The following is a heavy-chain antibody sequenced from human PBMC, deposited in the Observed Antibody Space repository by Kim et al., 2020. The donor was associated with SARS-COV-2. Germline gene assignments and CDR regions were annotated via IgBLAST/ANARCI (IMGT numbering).Heavy chain of an antibody. CDR3: ARSYYDILTGYYYFDY. V-gene: IGHV3-33*05. CDR2: ISYDGSNK. Sequence: GGSLRLSCAASGFTFSSYGMHWVRQAPGKGLEWVAVISYDGSNKYYADSVKGRFTISRDNSKNTLYVQMNSLRAEDTAVYYCARSYYDILTGYYYFDYWGQGTLVTVSS. J-gene: IGHJ4*02. CDR1: GFTFSSYG. D-gene: IGHD3-9*01.